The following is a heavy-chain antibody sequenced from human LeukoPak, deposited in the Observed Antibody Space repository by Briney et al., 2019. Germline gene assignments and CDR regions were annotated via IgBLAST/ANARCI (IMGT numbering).Heavy chain of an antibody. J-gene: IGHJ4*02. CDR1: GHTLPSYG. CDR3: ARRHCSPSHLDDY. Sequence: ASVKHYRQTSGHTLPSYGLSWIQQPPAQDPEHMRWITTYNSNPNYTQKFQGRVTKTTDTSTSTAYTEPRSLISADTAVYYCARRHCSPSHLDDYWGQGTLVTLSS. D-gene: IGHD3-10*02. CDR2: ITTYNSNP. V-gene: IGHV1-18*04.